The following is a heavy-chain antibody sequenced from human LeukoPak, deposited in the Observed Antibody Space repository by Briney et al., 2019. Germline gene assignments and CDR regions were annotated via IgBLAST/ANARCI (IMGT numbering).Heavy chain of an antibody. Sequence: GGSLRLSCAASGFTFSRYGMHWVRQAPGKGLEWVSRLNLDGSTTSYADSVRGRFTISRDNAKNTLYLQMNSLKPEDTAVYYCASAPTCYDYEVLDYYLHVWGKGTTVTVSS. CDR2: LNLDGSTT. CDR3: ASAPTCYDYEVLDYYLHV. J-gene: IGHJ6*03. CDR1: GFTFSRYG. D-gene: IGHD2-2*01. V-gene: IGHV3-74*01.